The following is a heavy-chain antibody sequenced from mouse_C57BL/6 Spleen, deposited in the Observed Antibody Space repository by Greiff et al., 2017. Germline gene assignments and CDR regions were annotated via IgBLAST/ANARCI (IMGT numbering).Heavy chain of an antibody. Sequence: QVQLQQPGAELVRPGSSVKLSCKASGYTFTSYWMHWVKQRPIQGLEWIGNIDPSDSETHYNQKFKDKATLTVDKSSSTAYMQLSSLTSEDSAVYYCARRGYGSSFFDYWGKGTTLTVSS. CDR3: ARRGYGSSFFDY. J-gene: IGHJ2*01. V-gene: IGHV1-52*01. D-gene: IGHD1-1*01. CDR2: IDPSDSET. CDR1: GYTFTSYW.